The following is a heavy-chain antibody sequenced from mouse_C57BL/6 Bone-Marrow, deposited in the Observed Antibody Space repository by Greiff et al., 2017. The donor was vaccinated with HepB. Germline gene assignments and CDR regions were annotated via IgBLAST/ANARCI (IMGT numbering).Heavy chain of an antibody. J-gene: IGHJ3*01. D-gene: IGHD2-2*01. V-gene: IGHV3-6*01. CDR1: GYSITSGYY. CDR2: ISYDGSN. Sequence: EVKLQESGPGLVKPSQSLSLTCSVTGYSITSGYYWNWIRQFPGNKLEWMGYISYDGSNNYNPSLKNRISITRDTSKNQFFLKLNSVTTEDTATYYCARAGGYDVGFAYWGQGTLVTVSA. CDR3: ARAGGYDVGFAY.